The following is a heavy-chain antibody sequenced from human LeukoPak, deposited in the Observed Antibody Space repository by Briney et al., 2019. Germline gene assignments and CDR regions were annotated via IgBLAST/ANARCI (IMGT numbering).Heavy chain of an antibody. CDR2: ISSSSSTI. D-gene: IGHD4-17*01. J-gene: IGHJ4*02. V-gene: IGHV3-48*04. Sequence: GGSLRLSCAASGFTFSSYSMNWVRQAPGKGLEWVSYISSSSSTIYYADSVKGRFTISRDNAKNSLYLQMNSLRAEDTAVYYCARDTVGRRTTGHYFDYWGQGTLVTVSS. CDR3: ARDTVGRRTTGHYFDY. CDR1: GFTFSSYS.